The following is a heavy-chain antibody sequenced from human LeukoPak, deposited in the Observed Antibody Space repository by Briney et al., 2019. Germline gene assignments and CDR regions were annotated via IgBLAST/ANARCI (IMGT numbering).Heavy chain of an antibody. CDR2: MNSNSGNT. CDR3: ARVSPDGANPPDY. CDR1: GYTFTSYD. D-gene: IGHD4-17*01. J-gene: IGHJ4*02. Sequence: ASVKVSCKASGYTFTSYDINWVRQATGQGLEWMGWMNSNSGNTGYAQKFQGRVTMTRNTSISTAYMELSSLRSEDTAVYYCARVSPDGANPPDYWGQGTLVTVSS. V-gene: IGHV1-8*01.